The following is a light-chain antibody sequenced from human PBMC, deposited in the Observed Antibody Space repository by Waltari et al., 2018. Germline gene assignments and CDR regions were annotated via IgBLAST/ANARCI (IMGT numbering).Light chain of an antibody. J-gene: IGLJ2*01. CDR2: DVT. CDR1: SSAIGRYHL. V-gene: IGLV2-8*01. Sequence: QSALTQPPSASGSPGQSAAIPCTGTSSAIGRYHLVSWYQQDPGKAPKLIVYDVTKRPSGVPDRFSGSKSGNTASLIVSGLQAGDEADYYCSSYAGSGTVVFGGGTKLTVL. CDR3: SSYAGSGTVV.